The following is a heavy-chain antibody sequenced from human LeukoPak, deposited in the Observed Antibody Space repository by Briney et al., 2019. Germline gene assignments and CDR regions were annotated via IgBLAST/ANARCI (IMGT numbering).Heavy chain of an antibody. CDR1: GGTFSSYA. CDR2: MNPNSGNT. V-gene: IGHV1-8*02. J-gene: IGHJ4*02. CDR3: ARAPSRGYCSSSSCYVGY. Sequence: ASVKVSCKASGGTFSSYAISWVRQATGQGLEWMGWMNPNSGNTGYAQKFQGRVTKTRNTSIRTAYMELSSLRSEDTAVYYCARAPSRGYCSSSSCYVGYWGQGTLVTVSS. D-gene: IGHD2-2*01.